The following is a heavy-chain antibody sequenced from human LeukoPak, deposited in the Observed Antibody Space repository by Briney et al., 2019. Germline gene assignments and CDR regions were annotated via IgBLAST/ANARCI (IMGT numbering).Heavy chain of an antibody. CDR2: ISSSGSTI. J-gene: IGHJ4*02. CDR3: ASSYAGGYSYGWYYFDY. V-gene: IGHV3-48*03. Sequence: TGGCLRLSCAASGFTFSSYEMNWVRQAPGKGLEWVSYISSSGSTIYYADSVKGRFTISRDNAKNSLYLQMNSLRAEDTAVYYCASSYAGGYSYGWYYFDYWGQGTLVTVSS. D-gene: IGHD5-18*01. CDR1: GFTFSSYE.